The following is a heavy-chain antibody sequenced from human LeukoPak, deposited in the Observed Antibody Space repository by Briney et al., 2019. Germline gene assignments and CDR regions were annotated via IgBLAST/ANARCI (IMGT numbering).Heavy chain of an antibody. CDR1: GLTFSSYA. V-gene: IGHV3-23*01. CDR3: AKLRAPNYDILTGYLDY. J-gene: IGHJ4*02. Sequence: GGSLRLSCAASGLTFSSYAMSWVRQAPGKGLEWVSTISGSGGSTYYADAVKGRFTISRDNSKNTLYLQMNSLRAEDTAVYYCAKLRAPNYDILTGYLDYWGPGTLVTVSS. CDR2: ISGSGGST. D-gene: IGHD3-9*01.